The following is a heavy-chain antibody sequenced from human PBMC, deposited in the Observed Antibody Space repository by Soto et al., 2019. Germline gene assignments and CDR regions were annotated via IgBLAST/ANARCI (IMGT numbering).Heavy chain of an antibody. V-gene: IGHV4-31*03. J-gene: IGHJ6*02. CDR1: GCSISSGGYY. CDR3: ARDLGHNWNDYYYGMDV. Sequence: QVQLQESGPGLVKPSQTLSLTCTVSGCSISSGGYYWSWIRQHPGKGLEWIGYIYYSGSTYYNPSLKSRVTISVATSKNPFSLKLSSVTAADTAVYYCARDLGHNWNDYYYGMDVWGQGTTVTVSS. CDR2: IYYSGST. D-gene: IGHD1-20*01.